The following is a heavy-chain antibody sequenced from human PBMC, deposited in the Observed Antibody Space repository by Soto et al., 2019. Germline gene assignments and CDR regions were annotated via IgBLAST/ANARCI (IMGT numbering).Heavy chain of an antibody. D-gene: IGHD1-20*01. CDR2: IVPIFGTA. CDR3: AKRITGSLYFDY. Sequence: SVKVSCKASGGTFSSYAISWVRQAPGQGLEWMGGIVPIFGTANYAQKFQGRVTITADKSTSTAYMELSSLRSEDTAVYYCAKRITGSLYFDYWGQGTLVTVSS. CDR1: GGTFSSYA. V-gene: IGHV1-69*06. J-gene: IGHJ4*02.